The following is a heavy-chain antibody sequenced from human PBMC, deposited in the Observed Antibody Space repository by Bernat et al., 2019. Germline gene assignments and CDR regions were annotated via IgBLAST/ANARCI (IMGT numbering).Heavy chain of an antibody. V-gene: IGHV3-23*01. D-gene: IGHD3-10*01. CDR2: IGRSGNT. J-gene: IGHJ4*02. Sequence: EVQLLESGGGLVQPGESLRLSCAASGFTFSSHGMSWVRQAPGKGLEWVSSIGRSGNTYYSDSAKGRFTISRDNSKNTLNQQKNTLRAEDTAVYYCATRGPTGSYFFDSWGQGTLVTVSS. CDR3: ATRGPTGSYFFDS. CDR1: GFTFSSHG.